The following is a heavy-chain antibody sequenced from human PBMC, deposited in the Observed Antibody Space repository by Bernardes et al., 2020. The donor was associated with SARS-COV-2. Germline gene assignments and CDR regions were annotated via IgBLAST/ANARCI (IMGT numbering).Heavy chain of an antibody. CDR2: IYYSGST. V-gene: IGHV4-39*06. CDR3: ARVRFPNTIFGVVTPHYYYYYMDV. Sequence: SETLSLTCTVSGGSISSSSYYWGWIRQPPGKGLEWIGSIYYSGSTYYNPSLKSRVTISVDTSKNQFPLKLSSVTAADTAVYYCARVRFPNTIFGVVTPHYYYYYMDVWGKGTTVTVSS. CDR1: GGSISSSSYY. D-gene: IGHD3-3*01. J-gene: IGHJ6*03.